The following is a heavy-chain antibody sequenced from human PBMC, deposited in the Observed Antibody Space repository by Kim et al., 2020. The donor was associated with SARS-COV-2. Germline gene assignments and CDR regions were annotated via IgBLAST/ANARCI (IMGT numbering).Heavy chain of an antibody. V-gene: IGHV4-39*01. CDR2: INYSGNT. CDR3: ARLVSENSAVEY. J-gene: IGHJ4*02. CDR1: GDSISRSMNY. Sequence: SETLSLTCTVSGDSISRSMNYWGGIRQPPGKVLEWIESINYSGNTFYNPSLKSRVTISVDTSKNQFSLKMRSVTAADTAVYYCARLVSENSAVEYWGQGTLVTVSS.